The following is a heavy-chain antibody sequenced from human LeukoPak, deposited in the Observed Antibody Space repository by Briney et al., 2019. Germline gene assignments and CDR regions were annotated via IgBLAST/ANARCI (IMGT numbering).Heavy chain of an antibody. V-gene: IGHV3-23*01. J-gene: IGHJ5*02. CDR1: GFTFNIYA. CDR3: ARDRPNYHESNGHYYERDGDH. D-gene: IGHD3-22*01. CDR2: MCGSAGCT. Sequence: GGSLRLSCAASGFTFNIYAMSWVRLAPGKGLQWVASMCGSAGCTFYTDSVKGRFTISRDNSNNTLYLEMNSFRAEDTAIYYCARDRPNYHESNGHYYERDGDHWGQGTLVTVSS.